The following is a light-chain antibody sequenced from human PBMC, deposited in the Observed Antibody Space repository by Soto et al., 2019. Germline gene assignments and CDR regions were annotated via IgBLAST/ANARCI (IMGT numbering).Light chain of an antibody. V-gene: IGLV8-61*01. CDR2: NTN. J-gene: IGLJ3*02. Sequence: QAVVTQEPSFSVSPGGTVTLTCGLSSGSVSTSHDPSWYQQTPGQAPRTLIYNTNSRSSGVPDRLSGSILGNKAALTIAGAQAEDESDYYCVLYMGSDVMFGGGTQLTV. CDR1: SGSVSTSHD. CDR3: VLYMGSDVM.